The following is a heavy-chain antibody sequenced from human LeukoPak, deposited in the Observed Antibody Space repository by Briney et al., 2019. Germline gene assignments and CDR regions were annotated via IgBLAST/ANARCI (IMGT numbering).Heavy chain of an antibody. CDR3: ARGGLNWNDQVNFDY. J-gene: IGHJ4*02. CDR1: GGSIGSYY. CDR2: IYYSGST. Sequence: SETLSLTCTVSGGSIGSYYWSWIRQPPGKGLEWIGYIYYSGSTNYNPSLKSRVTISVDTSKNQFSLKLSSVTAADTAVYYCARGGLNWNDQVNFDYWGQGTLVTVSS. V-gene: IGHV4-59*01. D-gene: IGHD1-20*01.